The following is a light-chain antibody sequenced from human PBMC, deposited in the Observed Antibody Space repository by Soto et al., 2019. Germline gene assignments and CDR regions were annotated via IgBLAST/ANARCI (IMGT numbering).Light chain of an antibody. CDR1: QSVSSY. J-gene: IGKJ2*01. V-gene: IGKV3-11*01. CDR2: DAS. Sequence: EIVLTQSPATLSLSPGERATLSCRASQSVSSYLAWYQQKPGQAPRLLIYDASSRATGIPARFSGSGSGTDFTLTISSLEPEDFAVYYCQQRSYWPYTFGQGTKLEIK. CDR3: QQRSYWPYT.